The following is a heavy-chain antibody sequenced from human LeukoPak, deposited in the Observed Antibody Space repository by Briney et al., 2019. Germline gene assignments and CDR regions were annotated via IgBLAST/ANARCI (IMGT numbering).Heavy chain of an antibody. J-gene: IGHJ6*03. V-gene: IGHV4-59*01. Sequence: SETLSLTCNVSGGSIRGYWSWIRQSPEKGLEWIGYIYSSGSTNYNPPLKSRVTMSVDTSKNQLSLKVSSVTAADTAVYYCARVFDSGSQAYFYYMDVWGKGTTVIISS. D-gene: IGHD3-10*01. CDR2: IYSSGST. CDR3: ARVFDSGSQAYFYYMDV. CDR1: GGSIRGY.